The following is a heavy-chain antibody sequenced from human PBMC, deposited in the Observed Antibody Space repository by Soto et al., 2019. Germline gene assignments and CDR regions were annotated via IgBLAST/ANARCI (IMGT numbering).Heavy chain of an antibody. V-gene: IGHV1-3*01. J-gene: IGHJ6*03. Sequence: ASVKVSCKASGYTFTSYAMHWVRQAPGQRLEWMGWINAGNGNTKYSQKFQGRVTITRDTSASTAYMELSSLRSEDTAVYYCASGTYEDYCSSTSCSRGYYYYYYMDVWGKGTTVTVSS. CDR3: ASGTYEDYCSSTSCSRGYYYYYYMDV. CDR2: INAGNGNT. D-gene: IGHD2-2*01. CDR1: GYTFTSYA.